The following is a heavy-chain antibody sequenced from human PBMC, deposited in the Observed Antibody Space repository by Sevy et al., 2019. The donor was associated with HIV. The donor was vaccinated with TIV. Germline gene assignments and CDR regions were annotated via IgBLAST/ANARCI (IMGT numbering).Heavy chain of an antibody. CDR3: ARDGYYGSGSYEGGLH. CDR1: GYTFTGYY. V-gene: IGHV1-2*02. D-gene: IGHD3-10*01. Sequence: ASVKVSCKASGYTFTGYYMHWVRQAPGQGLEWMGWINPNSGGTNYAQKFQGRVTMTTDTSTSTAYMELRSLRSDDTAVYYCARDGYYGSGSYEGGLHWGQGTLVTVSS. J-gene: IGHJ4*02. CDR2: INPNSGGT.